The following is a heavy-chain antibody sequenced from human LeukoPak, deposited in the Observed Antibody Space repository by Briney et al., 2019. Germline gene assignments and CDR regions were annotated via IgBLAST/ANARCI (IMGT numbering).Heavy chain of an antibody. Sequence: GGSLRLSCAASGFTVSSSYMYWVRQAPGKGLEWVSATHSSGGTYYADSVKGRFTISRDTSKNTLYLQINSLSVEDTAVYYCIVFGDSNHWGQGTLVTVSS. V-gene: IGHV3-53*01. D-gene: IGHD4-17*01. CDR2: THSSGGT. J-gene: IGHJ5*02. CDR1: GFTVSSSY. CDR3: IVFGDSNH.